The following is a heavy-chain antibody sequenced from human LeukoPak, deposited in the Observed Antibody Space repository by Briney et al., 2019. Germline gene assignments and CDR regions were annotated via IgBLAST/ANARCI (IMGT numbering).Heavy chain of an antibody. CDR2: INPSGGST. Sequence: ASVKVSCKASGYTFTSYYMHWVRQAPGQGLEWMGIINPSGGSTSYAQKFQGRVTMTRDTSTSTVYMELSSLRSEDTAVYYCARGFKGPGIAPLTAVGLSYWGQGTLVTVSS. D-gene: IGHD6-13*01. CDR1: GYTFTSYY. V-gene: IGHV1-46*01. J-gene: IGHJ4*02. CDR3: ARGFKGPGIAPLTAVGLSY.